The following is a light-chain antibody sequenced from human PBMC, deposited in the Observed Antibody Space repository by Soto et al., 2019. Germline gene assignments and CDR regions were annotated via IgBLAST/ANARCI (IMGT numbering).Light chain of an antibody. Sequence: EIVLTHSPGTLSLSPGERATLSCRASQSVSSSYLAWYQQKPGQAPRLLIYGASSRATGIPDRFSGSGSGKWLTLTISRLEPEDFAVYYCQQYGSSQWTVGQGTKVDIK. J-gene: IGKJ1*01. CDR1: QSVSSSY. CDR2: GAS. V-gene: IGKV3-20*01. CDR3: QQYGSSQWT.